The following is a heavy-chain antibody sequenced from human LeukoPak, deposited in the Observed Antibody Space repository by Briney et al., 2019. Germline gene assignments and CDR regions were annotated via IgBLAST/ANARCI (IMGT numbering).Heavy chain of an antibody. V-gene: IGHV3-23*01. J-gene: IGHJ4*02. CDR2: ISGSGGST. CDR3: AKDLFDSGWYFSGFVSHTTGVDY. CDR1: GFTFSSYG. D-gene: IGHD6-19*01. Sequence: PGGSLRLSCAASGFTFSSYGMHWVRQAPGKGLEWVSAISGSGGSTYYADSVKGRFTISRDNSKNTLYLQMNSLRAEDTAVYYCAKDLFDSGWYFSGFVSHTTGVDYWGQGTLVTVSS.